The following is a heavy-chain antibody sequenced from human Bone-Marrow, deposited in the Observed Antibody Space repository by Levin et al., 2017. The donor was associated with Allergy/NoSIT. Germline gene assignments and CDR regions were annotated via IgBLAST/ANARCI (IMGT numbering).Heavy chain of an antibody. J-gene: IGHJ6*03. Sequence: SETLSLTCTVSGVSITSGNYYWSWIRQPAGKGLEWIGHIYTSGNTNYNPSLKSRVTISVDTSKNQFSLKLRSVTAANTAVYYCARVLQYYYYYMDVWGKGTTVTVSS. D-gene: IGHD5-24*01. CDR3: ARVLQYYYYYMDV. CDR2: IYTSGNT. CDR1: GVSITSGNYY. V-gene: IGHV4-61*09.